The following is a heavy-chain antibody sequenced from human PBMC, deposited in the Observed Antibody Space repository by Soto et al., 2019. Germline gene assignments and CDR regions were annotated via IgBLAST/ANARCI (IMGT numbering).Heavy chain of an antibody. Sequence: GGSLRLSCAASGLTFSSYSMNWVRQAPGKGLEWASSISSSSSYIYYADSVKDRFTISRDNAKNSLYLQMNSLRAEDTAVYYCARLNVEMATMDYWGQGTLVTVSS. V-gene: IGHV3-21*01. J-gene: IGHJ4*02. CDR1: GLTFSSYS. CDR3: ARLNVEMATMDY. D-gene: IGHD5-12*01. CDR2: ISSSSSYI.